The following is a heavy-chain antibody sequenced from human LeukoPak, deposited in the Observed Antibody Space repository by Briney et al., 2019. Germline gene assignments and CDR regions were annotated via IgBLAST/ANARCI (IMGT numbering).Heavy chain of an antibody. J-gene: IGHJ4*02. CDR3: ARRYCTSTSCSYFDY. Sequence: GGSLRLSCAASGYTFRSYGMSWVREAPGKGLEWVSTISSSGGSTYYADSVKGRFTISRDNSKNTLYLQMNSLRAEDTAVYYCARRYCTSTSCSYFDYWGQGTLVTVSS. CDR1: GYTFRSYG. V-gene: IGHV3-23*01. D-gene: IGHD2-2*01. CDR2: ISSSGGST.